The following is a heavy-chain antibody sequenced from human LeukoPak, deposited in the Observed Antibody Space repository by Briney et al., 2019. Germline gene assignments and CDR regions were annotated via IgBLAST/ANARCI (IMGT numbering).Heavy chain of an antibody. CDR2: INTNTGNP. CDR3: ARGMVRGVIGGGAFDI. J-gene: IGHJ3*02. V-gene: IGHV7-4-1*02. CDR1: GYTFTSYA. D-gene: IGHD3-10*01. Sequence: ASVKVSCRASGYTFTSYAMNWVRQAPGQGLEWMGWINTNTGNPTYAQGFTGRFVFSLDTSVSTAYLQISSLKAEDTAVYYCARGMVRGVIGGGAFDIWGQGTMVTVSS.